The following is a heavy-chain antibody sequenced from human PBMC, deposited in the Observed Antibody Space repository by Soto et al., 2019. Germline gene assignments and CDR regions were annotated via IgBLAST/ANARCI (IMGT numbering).Heavy chain of an antibody. Sequence: EVQLLESGGGLVQPGGSLRLSCAASGFTFSSYAMSWVRQAPGKGLEWVSAISGSGGSTYYADSVKGRFTISRDNSKNTLYLQMHSLRAEDTAVYYCAKDFDYYGSGSYYPFDYWGQGNLVTVSS. J-gene: IGHJ4*02. CDR1: GFTFSSYA. V-gene: IGHV3-23*01. D-gene: IGHD3-10*01. CDR2: ISGSGGST. CDR3: AKDFDYYGSGSYYPFDY.